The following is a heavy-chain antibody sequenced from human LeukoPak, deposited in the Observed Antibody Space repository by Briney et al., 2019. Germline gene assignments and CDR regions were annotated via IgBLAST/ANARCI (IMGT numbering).Heavy chain of an antibody. D-gene: IGHD3-10*01. J-gene: IGHJ4*02. CDR1: GYTFSSYG. CDR3: ARAATGSGNIYY. CDR2: ISAYNGNT. Sequence: ASVKVSCKASGYTFSSYGISWVRQAPGQGLEWMGWISAYNGNTNYAQKFQGWVTMTRDTSISTAYMELSRLRSDDTAVYYCARAATGSGNIYYWGQGTLVTVSS. V-gene: IGHV1-18*01.